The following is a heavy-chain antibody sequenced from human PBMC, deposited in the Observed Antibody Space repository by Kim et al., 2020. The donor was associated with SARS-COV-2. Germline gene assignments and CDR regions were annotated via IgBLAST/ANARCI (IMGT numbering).Heavy chain of an antibody. J-gene: IGHJ4*02. CDR2: IYHSGSI. V-gene: IGHV4-4*02. Sequence: SETLSLTCTVSGGSISSRNWWSWVRQSPGKGLEWIGEIYHSGSINYNPSLRDRVTISVDKANNQFSLRLTSVTAADTAMYYCARQSYYGDSGYFYIDYWGQGTLVTVSS. CDR1: GGSISSRNW. CDR3: ARQSYYGDSGYFYIDY. D-gene: IGHD3-22*01.